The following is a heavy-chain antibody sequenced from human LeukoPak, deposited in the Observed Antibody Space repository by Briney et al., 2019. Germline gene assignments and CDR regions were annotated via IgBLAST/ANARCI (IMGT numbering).Heavy chain of an antibody. J-gene: IGHJ4*02. CDR1: GYTFTGYY. V-gene: IGHV1-2*02. Sequence: ASVKVSCKASGYTFTGYYMHWVRQAPGQGLEWMGWINPNSGGTNYAQKFQGRVTMTRDTSTSTVYMELSSLRSEDTAVYYCARDYRGSGDGWGQGTLVTVSS. CDR2: INPNSGGT. D-gene: IGHD3-10*01. CDR3: ARDYRGSGDG.